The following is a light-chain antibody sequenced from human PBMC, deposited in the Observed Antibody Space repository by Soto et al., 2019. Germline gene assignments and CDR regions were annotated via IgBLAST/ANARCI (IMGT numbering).Light chain of an antibody. CDR1: STNIGSKN. CDR3: GAWEGSLKGWV. CDR2: TNS. Sequence: QSVLTQPPSASGTPGQRVTISCSGTSTNIGSKNVNWYQQLPGTAPKLLIYTNSQRPSGVPDRFSGSKSGTSASLAISGLQAEDEADYYCGAWEGSLKGWVFGGGTKLTVL. V-gene: IGLV1-44*01. J-gene: IGLJ3*02.